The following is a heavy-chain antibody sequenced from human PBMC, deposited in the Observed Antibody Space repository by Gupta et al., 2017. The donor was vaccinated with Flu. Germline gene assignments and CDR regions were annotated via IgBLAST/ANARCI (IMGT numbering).Heavy chain of an antibody. Sequence: QVQLEESGGGVVQPGKSLRLSCSTYGFTLSNYAMHWVRQAPGRGLEWVAVIDFDGRKTDEAESMRSRCSISRDNSKKIVYLQMNGLRAEDTDVYFCAKSSTVTVVSGDFGRAHFDDWGQGALVTVAS. CDR2: IDFDGRKT. CDR1: GFTLSNYA. J-gene: IGHJ4*02. D-gene: IGHD2-15*01. CDR3: AKSSTVTVVSGDFGRAHFDD. V-gene: IGHV3-30*18.